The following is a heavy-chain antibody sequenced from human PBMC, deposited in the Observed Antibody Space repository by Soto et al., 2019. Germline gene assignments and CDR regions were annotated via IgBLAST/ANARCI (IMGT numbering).Heavy chain of an antibody. CDR2: INHSGST. CDR1: GGSFSGYY. Sequence: LSLTCAVYGGSFSGYYWSWIRQPPGKGLEWIGEINHSGSTNYNPSLKSRVTISVDTSKNQFSLKLSSVTAADTAVYYCARASYYDFWSGYYYNWFDPWGQGTLVTVSS. CDR3: ARASYYDFWSGYYYNWFDP. V-gene: IGHV4-34*01. J-gene: IGHJ5*02. D-gene: IGHD3-3*01.